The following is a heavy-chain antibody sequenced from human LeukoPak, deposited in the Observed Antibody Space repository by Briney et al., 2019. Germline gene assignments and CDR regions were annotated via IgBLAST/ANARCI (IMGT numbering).Heavy chain of an antibody. V-gene: IGHV3-23*01. CDR2: ISASGGST. D-gene: IGHD3-9*01. CDR1: GFTFSSYA. Sequence: PGGSLRLSCAASGFTFSSYAMSWFRQAPGKGLEWVSAISASGGSTYYADSVKGRFTISRDNSKNTLYLQMNSLRAEDTAIYYCAKCILMGYSVDYWGQGTLVTVSS. J-gene: IGHJ4*02. CDR3: AKCILMGYSVDY.